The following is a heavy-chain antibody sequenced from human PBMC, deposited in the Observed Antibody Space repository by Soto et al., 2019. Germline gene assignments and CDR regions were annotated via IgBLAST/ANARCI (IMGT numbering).Heavy chain of an antibody. J-gene: IGHJ6*02. V-gene: IGHV1-69*13. Sequence: ASVKVSCKASGGTFSSYAITWVRQAPGQGLEWMGGIIPVFGTTNYAQKFQGRVTITADESTSTAYMELSSLRSEDTAVYYCARGDSSGYYFTYYYFYGMDVWGQGTTVTVSS. D-gene: IGHD3-22*01. CDR2: IIPVFGTT. CDR3: ARGDSSGYYFTYYYFYGMDV. CDR1: GGTFSSYA.